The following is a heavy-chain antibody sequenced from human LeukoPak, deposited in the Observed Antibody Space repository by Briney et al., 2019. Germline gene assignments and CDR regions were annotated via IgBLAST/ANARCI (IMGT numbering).Heavy chain of an antibody. V-gene: IGHV1-69*13. D-gene: IGHD2-2*01. Sequence: SVKVSCKASGGTFSSYAISWVRQAPGQGLERMRGIIPIFGTANYAQKFQGRVTITADESTSTAYMELSSLRSEDTAVYYCARDVGVYCSSTSCGAGFDYWGQGTLVTVSS. CDR2: IIPIFGTA. J-gene: IGHJ4*02. CDR1: GGTFSSYA. CDR3: ARDVGVYCSSTSCGAGFDY.